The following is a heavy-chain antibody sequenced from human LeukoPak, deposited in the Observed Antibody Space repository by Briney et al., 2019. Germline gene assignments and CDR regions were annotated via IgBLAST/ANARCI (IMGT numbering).Heavy chain of an antibody. Sequence: PGGSLRLSCAASGFTFSRYWMDWVRQVPGQGPVWVSRLNEDGSFTSYADSVMGRFTIFRDDARNTLYLQMNSLRAEDTAIYYCASDLTGARDSWGQGTLVTVSS. V-gene: IGHV3-74*01. CDR2: LNEDGSFT. CDR3: ASDLTGARDS. J-gene: IGHJ4*02. CDR1: GFTFSRYW. D-gene: IGHD1-26*01.